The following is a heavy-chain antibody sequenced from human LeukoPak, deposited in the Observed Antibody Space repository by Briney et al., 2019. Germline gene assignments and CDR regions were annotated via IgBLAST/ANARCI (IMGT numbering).Heavy chain of an antibody. CDR1: GFTFSSYW. D-gene: IGHD2-15*01. Sequence: GGSLRLSCAASGFTFSSYWMHWVRQVPGKGLVWVSRIQSEGSSTRFADSVKGRFTISRDHDKNTLYLQMNSLRAEDTAVYYCARGSTPEEDILDRWGQGTMVTVSS. CDR2: IQSEGSST. J-gene: IGHJ3*02. V-gene: IGHV3-74*01. CDR3: ARGSTPEEDILDR.